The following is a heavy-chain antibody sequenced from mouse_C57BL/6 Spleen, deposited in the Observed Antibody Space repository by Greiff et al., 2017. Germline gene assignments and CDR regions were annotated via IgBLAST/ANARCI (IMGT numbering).Heavy chain of an antibody. J-gene: IGHJ4*01. V-gene: IGHV5-4*01. CDR1: GFTFSSYA. D-gene: IGHD1-1*01. Sequence: VQLKESGGGLVKPGGSLKLSCAASGFTFSSYAMSWVRQTPEKRLEWVATISDGGSYTYYPDNVKGRFTISRDNAKNNLYLQMSHLKSEDTAMYYCARVITTVGYAMDYWGQGTSVTVSS. CDR3: ARVITTVGYAMDY. CDR2: ISDGGSYT.